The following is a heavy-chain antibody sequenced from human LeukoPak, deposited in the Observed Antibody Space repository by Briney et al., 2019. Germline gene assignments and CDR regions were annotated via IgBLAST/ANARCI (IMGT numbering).Heavy chain of an antibody. CDR2: IYYSGTT. CDR1: GGSISSSTYY. V-gene: IGHV4-39*07. J-gene: IGHJ6*02. Sequence: SETLSLTCTISGGSISSSTYYWGWIRQPPGKGLEWIGSIYYSGTTYYNASLESRLTMSLDTSRTQFSLVLSSVTAADTAVYYCARLGGAYFKGGMDVWGQGTTVTVSS. D-gene: IGHD2-21*01. CDR3: ARLGGAYFKGGMDV.